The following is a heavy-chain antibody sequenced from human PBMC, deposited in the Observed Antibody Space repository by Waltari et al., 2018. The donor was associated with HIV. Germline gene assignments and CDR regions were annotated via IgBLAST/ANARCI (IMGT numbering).Heavy chain of an antibody. CDR2: ISTYNANT. CDR1: GYTFIIYG. J-gene: IGHJ4*02. Sequence: HLLQSVAEVKKPAASVKVSCKASGYTFIIYGISWVRQAPGHGFEWMGWISTYNANTNYARRLQGRVTMTTDTSTTTAYMELRSLTSDDTAVYYCARDGLRYSGTFYSDYWGQGTLVTVSS. D-gene: IGHD1-26*01. CDR3: ARDGLRYSGTFYSDY. V-gene: IGHV1-18*01.